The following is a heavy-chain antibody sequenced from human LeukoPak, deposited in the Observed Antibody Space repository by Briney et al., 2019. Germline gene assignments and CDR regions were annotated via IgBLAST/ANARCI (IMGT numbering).Heavy chain of an antibody. D-gene: IGHD6-19*01. J-gene: IGHJ4*02. CDR3: ARHSIAVADIYFDY. CDR2: IYPADSDT. CDR1: GYTFSTYW. Sequence: GESLKISCKGFGYTFSTYWIAWVRQMPGKGLEWMGIIYPADSDTKYSPSFQGQVTISADKSTAFLQWSSLRASDTAMYYCARHSIAVADIYFDYWGQGTLVTVSS. V-gene: IGHV5-51*01.